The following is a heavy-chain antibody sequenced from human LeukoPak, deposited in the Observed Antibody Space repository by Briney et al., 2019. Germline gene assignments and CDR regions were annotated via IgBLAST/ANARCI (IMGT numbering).Heavy chain of an antibody. Sequence: SETLSLTCTVSGGSIRSSGYYWGWIRQPPGKGLEWIATIYYTGTTFHNPSLKSRVTISVDTSKNQFSLKLYSVTAADTALYYCAKIGPPGAAYGMDVWGQGTTVTVSS. J-gene: IGHJ6*02. CDR2: IYYTGTT. D-gene: IGHD2/OR15-2a*01. CDR3: AKIGPPGAAYGMDV. CDR1: GGSIRSSGYY. V-gene: IGHV4-39*07.